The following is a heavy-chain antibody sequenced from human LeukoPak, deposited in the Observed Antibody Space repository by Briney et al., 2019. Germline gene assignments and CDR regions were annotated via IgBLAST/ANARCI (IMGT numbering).Heavy chain of an antibody. CDR1: GFTFSSYS. Sequence: GGSLRLSCAASGFTFSSYSMNWARQAPGKGLEWVSSISASPYIYYADSVKGRFTISRDDSKSSLYLQMNSLRAEDTALYYCARGGLSGQRTDLFDIWGQGTMVTVSS. D-gene: IGHD2/OR15-2a*01. CDR2: ISASPYI. V-gene: IGHV3-21*01. J-gene: IGHJ3*02. CDR3: ARGGLSGQRTDLFDI.